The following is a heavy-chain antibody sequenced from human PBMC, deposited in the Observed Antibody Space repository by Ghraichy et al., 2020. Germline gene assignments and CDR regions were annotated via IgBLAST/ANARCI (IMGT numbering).Heavy chain of an antibody. Sequence: LSLTCAASGFTFSSYDMNWVRQAPGKGLEWGALISYDGSSKYYTASVKGRFTISRDKSKNTLYLQMNSLSAEDTAVYYCARRQQLVRVFDYWCQGTLVLVSS. CDR2: ISYDGSSK. CDR3: ARRQQLVRVFDY. J-gene: IGHJ4*02. V-gene: IGHV3-30*03. D-gene: IGHD6-13*01. CDR1: GFTFSSYD.